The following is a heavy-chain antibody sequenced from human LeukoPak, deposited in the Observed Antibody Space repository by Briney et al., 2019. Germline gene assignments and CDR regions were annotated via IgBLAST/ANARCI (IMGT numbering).Heavy chain of an antibody. CDR2: MNPNSGNT. CDR3: ARGHCRSYSSSWDY. V-gene: IGHV1-8*03. D-gene: IGHD6-13*01. J-gene: IGHJ4*02. CDR1: GYTFIGYY. Sequence: ASVKVSCKASGYTFIGYYMHWVRQATGQGLEWMGWMNPNSGNTGYAQKFQGRVTITRNTSISTAYMELSSLRSEDTAVYYCARGHCRSYSSSWDYWGQGTLVTVSS.